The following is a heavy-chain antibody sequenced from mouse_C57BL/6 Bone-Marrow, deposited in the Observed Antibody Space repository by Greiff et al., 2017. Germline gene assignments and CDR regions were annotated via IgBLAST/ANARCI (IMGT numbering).Heavy chain of an antibody. CDR1: GYTFTSYW. J-gene: IGHJ1*03. Sequence: QVQLQQPGAELVKPGASVKMSCKASGYTFTSYWITWVKQRPGQGLEWIGDIYPGSGSTNYNEKFKSKATLTVDTSSSTAYMQLSSLTSEDSAVYYCARRDYGSSYWYFDVWGTGTTVTVSS. CDR3: ARRDYGSSYWYFDV. V-gene: IGHV1-55*01. D-gene: IGHD1-1*01. CDR2: IYPGSGST.